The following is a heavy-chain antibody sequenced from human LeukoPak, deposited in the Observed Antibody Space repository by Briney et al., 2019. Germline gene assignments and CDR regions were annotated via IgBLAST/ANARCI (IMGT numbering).Heavy chain of an antibody. D-gene: IGHD2-15*01. J-gene: IGHJ4*02. CDR2: INTNTGNP. CDR3: ATERSGPLAY. Sequence: ASVKVSCKTSGYTFTNYAVNWVRQAPGQGLEWMGWINTNTGNPTYAQGFTGRFVFSLDTYVSTAYLQISSLKAEDTAVYYCATERSGPLAYWGQGTLVTVSS. V-gene: IGHV7-4-1*02. CDR1: GYTFTNYA.